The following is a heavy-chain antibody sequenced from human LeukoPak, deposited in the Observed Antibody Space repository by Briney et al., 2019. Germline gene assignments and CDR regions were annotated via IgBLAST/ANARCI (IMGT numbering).Heavy chain of an antibody. V-gene: IGHV1-69*04. CDR1: GYAFTSYY. J-gene: IGHJ4*02. Sequence: ASVKVSCKASGYAFTSYYMHWVRQAPGQGLEWMGRIIPILGIANYAQKFQGRVTITADKSTSTAYMELSSLRSEDTAVYYCARDEWSGYSYGYDYWGQGTLVTVSS. CDR3: ARDEWSGYSYGYDY. CDR2: IIPILGIA. D-gene: IGHD5-18*01.